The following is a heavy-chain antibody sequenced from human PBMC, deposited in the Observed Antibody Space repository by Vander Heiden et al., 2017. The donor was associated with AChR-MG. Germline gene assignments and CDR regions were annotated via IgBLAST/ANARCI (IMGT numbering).Heavy chain of an antibody. Sequence: QVTLKEPGPVLVKPTETLTLTCTASGFSLSNARMGVSWIRQPPGKALEWLAHIFSNDEKSYSTSLKSRLTISKDTSKSQVVLTMTNMDPVDTATYYCARTVPVHSCFWGLCWFDPWGQGTLVTVSS. D-gene: IGHD3-16*01. J-gene: IGHJ5*02. CDR3: ARTVPVHSCFWGLCWFDP. V-gene: IGHV2-26*01. CDR1: GFSLSNARMG. CDR2: IFSNDEK.